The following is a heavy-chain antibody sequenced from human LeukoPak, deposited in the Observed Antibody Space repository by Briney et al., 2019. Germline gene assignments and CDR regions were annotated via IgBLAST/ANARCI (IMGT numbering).Heavy chain of an antibody. D-gene: IGHD3-22*01. V-gene: IGHV4-59*08. CDR2: IYYSGST. Sequence: SETLSLTCTVSGGSISSYYWSWIRQPPGKGLEWIGYIYYSGSTNYNPSFKSRVTISVDTSKNQFSLKLSSVTAADTAVYYCASRNYYDSSGYQYYGMDVWGQGTTVTVSS. CDR1: GGSISSYY. J-gene: IGHJ6*02. CDR3: ASRNYYDSSGYQYYGMDV.